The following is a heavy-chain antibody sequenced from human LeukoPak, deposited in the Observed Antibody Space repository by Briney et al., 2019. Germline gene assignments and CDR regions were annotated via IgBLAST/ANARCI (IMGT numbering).Heavy chain of an antibody. V-gene: IGHV1-2*02. CDR2: INPNNGDT. CDR1: GYTLTGYY. D-gene: IGHD2-21*02. Sequence: ASVKVSCKASGYTLTGYYMHWVRQAPGQGLEWMGWINPNNGDTYYAQKFQGRVTVTRDTSIRTAYMELRRLRSDDTDVYYCAREPTENCGGDCYHLDYWGQGTLVTVSS. CDR3: AREPTENCGGDCYHLDY. J-gene: IGHJ4*02.